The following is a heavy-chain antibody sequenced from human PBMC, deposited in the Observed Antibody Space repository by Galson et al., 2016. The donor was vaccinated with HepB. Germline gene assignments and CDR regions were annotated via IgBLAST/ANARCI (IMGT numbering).Heavy chain of an antibody. CDR1: GFTFSSYG. CDR2: MSYGGNND. J-gene: IGHJ4*02. Sequence: SLRLSCAASGFTFSSYGMHWVRQAPGKGLEWVAFMSYGGNNDYYVDSVKGRFTISRDNSKNTLYLQMNSLRHEDTAVYYCARACSGGRCYSGWGQGTLVTVSS. V-gene: IGHV3-30*19. CDR3: ARACSGGRCYSG. D-gene: IGHD2-15*01.